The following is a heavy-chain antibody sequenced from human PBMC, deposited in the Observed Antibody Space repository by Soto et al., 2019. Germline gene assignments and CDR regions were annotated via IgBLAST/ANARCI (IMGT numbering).Heavy chain of an antibody. CDR2: IYYSGST. V-gene: IGHV4-31*03. Sequence: QVQLQESGPGLVKPSQTLSLTCTVSGGSISSGGYYWSWIGQHPGKGLEWIGYIYYSGSTYYNPSLKSRVTISVDTSKNQFSLKLSSVPAADTAVYYCARFWRGPAAIYYYYGMDVWGQGTTVTVSS. CDR3: ARFWRGPAAIYYYYGMDV. CDR1: GGSISSGGYY. J-gene: IGHJ6*02. D-gene: IGHD2-2*01.